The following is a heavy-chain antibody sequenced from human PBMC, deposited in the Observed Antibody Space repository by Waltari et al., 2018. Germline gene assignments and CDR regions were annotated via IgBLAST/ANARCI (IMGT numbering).Heavy chain of an antibody. V-gene: IGHV3-23*01. CDR2: MTASGLM. J-gene: IGHJ6*02. CDR3: AKDEGARLAPTFGMDA. D-gene: IGHD1-26*01. Sequence: EMRLLASGGALVQPGESLRLSCVAAGFPFSPSTMHWVRQAPGKGLEWVAVMTASGLMHYGDSVKGRFIISRDNSKNTLYLEMYRLRVEDTATYYCAKDEGARLAPTFGMDAWGQGTTVIVS. CDR1: GFPFSPST.